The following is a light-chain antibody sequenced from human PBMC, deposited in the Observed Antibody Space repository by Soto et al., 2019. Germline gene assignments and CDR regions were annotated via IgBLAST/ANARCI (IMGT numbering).Light chain of an antibody. J-gene: IGKJ1*01. Sequence: EIVLTQSPGTLSLSPGERATLSCRASQSVSRTYLAWYQQKPVQAPRLLIYATSSRATGIPDRFSGSGSGTDFTLTISRLEPEDFAVYYCQQRSSWPWTFGQGTKVEIK. CDR3: QQRSSWPWT. CDR1: QSVSRTY. V-gene: IGKV3D-20*02. CDR2: ATS.